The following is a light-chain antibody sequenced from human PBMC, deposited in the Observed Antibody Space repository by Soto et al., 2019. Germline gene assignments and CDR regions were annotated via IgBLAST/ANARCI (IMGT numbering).Light chain of an antibody. CDR1: QSIHSW. J-gene: IGKJ2*01. V-gene: IGKV1-5*03. CDR2: RAS. Sequence: DFQMTQSPSTLSASVGDRVTITCRASQSIHSWLAWYQQKPGTTPKLLIYRASTLQSGVPSRFAGSGSGTEFTLTINKLPPDDYASYFCQQYNAHPYTFGQGTKLEIK. CDR3: QQYNAHPYT.